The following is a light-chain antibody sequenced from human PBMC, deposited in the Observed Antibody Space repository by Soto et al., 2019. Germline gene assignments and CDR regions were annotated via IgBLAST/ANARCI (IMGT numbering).Light chain of an antibody. CDR1: SRDIGTYYY. Sequence: QSALTQPASVSGSPGQSITLSCTGTSRDIGTYYYVSWYQHHPGKAPKVIIHDVSTRPSGVSDRFSGSKSDNTASLTISGLQPDGEADYYCSSYTISKTLVFGGGTELTVL. CDR2: DVS. CDR3: SSYTISKTLV. V-gene: IGLV2-14*03. J-gene: IGLJ3*02.